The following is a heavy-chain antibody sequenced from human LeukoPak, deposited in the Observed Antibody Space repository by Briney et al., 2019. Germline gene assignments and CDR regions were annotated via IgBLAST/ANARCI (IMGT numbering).Heavy chain of an antibody. CDR2: IYYSGST. J-gene: IGHJ4*02. D-gene: IGHD6-13*01. CDR1: GGSISSGDYY. Sequence: SSETLSLTCTVSGGSISSGDYYWSWIRQPPGKGLEWIGYIYYSGSTYYNPSLKSRVTISVDTSKNQFSLKLSSVTAADTAVYYCARHGIVDSSRKYYFDYWGQGTLVTVSS. CDR3: ARHGIVDSSRKYYFDY. V-gene: IGHV4-30-4*01.